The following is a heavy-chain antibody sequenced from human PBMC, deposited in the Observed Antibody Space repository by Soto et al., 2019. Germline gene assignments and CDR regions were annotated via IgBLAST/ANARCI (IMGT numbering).Heavy chain of an antibody. CDR3: AKDRSSNSCYAFDY. D-gene: IGHD2-2*01. CDR1: GFTFRNYA. Sequence: PGGSLRLSCAASGFTFRNYAMSWARQAPGKGLEWVSAISGSGGTTHYADSVKGRFTISRDNSKNTLYLQMNSLRVEDTAVYYCAKDRSSNSCYAFDYWGQGSLVTVSS. V-gene: IGHV3-23*01. CDR2: ISGSGGTT. J-gene: IGHJ4*02.